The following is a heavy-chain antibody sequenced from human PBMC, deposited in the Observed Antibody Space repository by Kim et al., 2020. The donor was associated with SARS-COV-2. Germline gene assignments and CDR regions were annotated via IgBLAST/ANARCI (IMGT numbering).Heavy chain of an antibody. CDR3: ARVGITMIVGWFDP. CDR1: GGSISSGGYY. J-gene: IGHJ5*02. CDR2: IYYSGST. V-gene: IGHV4-31*03. Sequence: SETLSLTCTVSGGSISSGGYYWSWIRQHPGKGLEWIGYIYYSGSTYYNPSLKSRVTISVDTSKNQFSLKLSSVTAADTAVYYCARVGITMIVGWFDPWGQGTLVTVSS. D-gene: IGHD3-22*01.